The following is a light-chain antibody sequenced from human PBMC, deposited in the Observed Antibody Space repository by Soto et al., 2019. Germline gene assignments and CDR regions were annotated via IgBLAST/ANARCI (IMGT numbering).Light chain of an antibody. J-gene: IGKJ4*01. Sequence: EIVMTQSPATLSVSPGERATLSCRASQSFSSSLAWYPQKPGQAPRLLIYDPSARATGIPARFSGSGSGTEFTLTISSLQSEEFAVYYCQQYKNWPFTFGGGTKVEI. CDR2: DPS. CDR3: QQYKNWPFT. CDR1: QSFSSS. V-gene: IGKV3-15*01.